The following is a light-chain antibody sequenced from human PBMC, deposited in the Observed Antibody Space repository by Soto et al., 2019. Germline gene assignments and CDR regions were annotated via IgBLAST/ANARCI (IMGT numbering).Light chain of an antibody. CDR2: EVS. Sequence: QSALTQPPSASGSPGQSVTISCTGTSSDVGCYNYDSWYQQHPGKAPKLMIYEVSKRPSGVPDRFSGSKSGNTASLTVSGLQAEEEADYYCSSYAGSKTLFGAGTKVTVL. V-gene: IGLV2-8*01. CDR1: SSDVGCYNY. CDR3: SSYAGSKTL. J-gene: IGLJ2*01.